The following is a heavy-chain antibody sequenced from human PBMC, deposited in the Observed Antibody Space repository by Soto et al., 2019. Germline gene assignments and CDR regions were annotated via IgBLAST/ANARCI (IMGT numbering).Heavy chain of an antibody. CDR2: INEDGSKI. CDR1: GFTFSNYW. D-gene: IGHD6-13*01. J-gene: IGHJ4*02. Sequence: VQLVESGGGLVQPGGTLRLSCAASGFTFSNYWMHWVRQAPGKGLEWVANINEDGSKIYYVDSVKGRFTISRDNAKNSLFLLMSSLRSEDTAVYYCARAIAAAGAFWGQGILVTVS. V-gene: IGHV3-7*01. CDR3: ARAIAAAGAF.